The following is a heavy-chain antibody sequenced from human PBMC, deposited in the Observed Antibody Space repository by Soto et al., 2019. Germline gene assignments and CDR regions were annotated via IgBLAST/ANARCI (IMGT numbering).Heavy chain of an antibody. CDR3: ARDRTMDSHGAFDI. J-gene: IGHJ3*02. V-gene: IGHV3-21*01. D-gene: IGHD3-10*01. CDR2: ISSSSSYI. Sequence: GESLKISCAASGFTFSSYSMNWVRQAPGKGLEWVSSISSSSSYIYYADSVKGRFTISRDNAKNSLYLQMNSLRAEDTAVYYCARDRTMDSHGAFDIWGQGTMVTVSS. CDR1: GFTFSSYS.